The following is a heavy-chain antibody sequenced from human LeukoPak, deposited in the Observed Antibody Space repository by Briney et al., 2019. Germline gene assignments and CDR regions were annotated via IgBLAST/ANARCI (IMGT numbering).Heavy chain of an antibody. V-gene: IGHV1-2*02. D-gene: IGHD3-10*01. CDR1: GYTFTGYY. CDR2: INPNSGGT. J-gene: IGHJ6*02. Sequence: ASVKVSCKASGYTFTGYYMHWVRQAPGQGLEWMGWINPNSGGTNYAQKFQGRVTMTRDTSASTAYMELSSLRSEDTAVYYCARVEPDYYGSGSSWNGMDVWGQGTTVTVSS. CDR3: ARVEPDYYGSGSSWNGMDV.